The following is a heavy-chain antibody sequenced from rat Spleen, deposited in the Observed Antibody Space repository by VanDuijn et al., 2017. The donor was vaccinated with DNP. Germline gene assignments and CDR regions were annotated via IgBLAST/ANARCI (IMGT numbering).Heavy chain of an antibody. CDR1: GASITSNY. V-gene: IGHV3-1*01. CDR2: INYSGAT. CDR3: ATASNSGFTY. D-gene: IGHD3-6*01. J-gene: IGHJ3*01. Sequence: EVQLQESGPGLVKPSQSLSPTCSVTGASITSNYWGWIRKFPGNKMEWMGYINYSGATAYNPSLRSRISITRDTSKNQFFLQLNSVTTEDTATYYCATASNSGFTYWGQGTLVTVSS.